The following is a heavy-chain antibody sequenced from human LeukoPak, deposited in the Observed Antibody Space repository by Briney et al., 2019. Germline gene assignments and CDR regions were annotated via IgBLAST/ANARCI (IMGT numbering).Heavy chain of an antibody. D-gene: IGHD5-18*01. V-gene: IGHV3-23*01. Sequence: GGSLRLSCAASGFTFSTYAVNWVRQAPGKGLEWVSAITGSGGAKYYADSVKGRFTISRDNSKNTLYLQMNSLRAEDTAVYYCARDQLWSPGFDYWGQGTLVTVSS. CDR2: ITGSGGAK. CDR1: GFTFSTYA. CDR3: ARDQLWSPGFDY. J-gene: IGHJ4*02.